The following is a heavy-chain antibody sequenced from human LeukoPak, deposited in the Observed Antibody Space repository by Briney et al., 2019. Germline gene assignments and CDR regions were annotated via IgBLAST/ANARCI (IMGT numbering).Heavy chain of an antibody. Sequence: PSETLSLTCTVSGGSITNYYWSWIRQPPGKGLEWIGYIYYSGSTNYNPSLKSRVTISVDTSKNQFSLKLSSVTAADTAVYYCAKSPQHSGTWIFGYWGQGSLVTVSS. V-gene: IGHV4-59*01. CDR3: AKSPQHSGTWIFGY. CDR2: IYYSGST. J-gene: IGHJ4*02. D-gene: IGHD6-13*01. CDR1: GGSITNYY.